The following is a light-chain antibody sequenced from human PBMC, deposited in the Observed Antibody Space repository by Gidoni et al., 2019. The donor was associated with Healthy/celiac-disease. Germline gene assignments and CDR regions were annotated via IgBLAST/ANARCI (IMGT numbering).Light chain of an antibody. Sequence: QSVLTQPPSASGTPGQMVTIPCSGSSSKIGSNYVYWYQQLPGTAPKLLIYRNNQRPSGVPDRFSGSKSGTSASLAISALRSEDEADYYCAAWDDSLSGWVFGGGTKLTVL. CDR2: RNN. CDR3: AAWDDSLSGWV. V-gene: IGLV1-47*01. J-gene: IGLJ3*02. CDR1: SSKIGSNY.